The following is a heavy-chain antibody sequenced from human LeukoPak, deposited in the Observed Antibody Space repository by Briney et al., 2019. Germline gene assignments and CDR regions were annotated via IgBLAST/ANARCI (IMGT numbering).Heavy chain of an antibody. V-gene: IGHV4-34*01. D-gene: IGHD5-24*01. CDR3: ASRRDGYVNPFDC. J-gene: IGHJ4*02. Sequence: SETLSLTCAVYGGSFSGYYWSWIRQPPGKGLEWIGEIDHSGSTNYNPSLKSRVIISVDTSKNQFSLKVNSVTAADTALYYCASRRDGYVNPFDCRGQGTQVTVSS. CDR1: GGSFSGYY. CDR2: IDHSGST.